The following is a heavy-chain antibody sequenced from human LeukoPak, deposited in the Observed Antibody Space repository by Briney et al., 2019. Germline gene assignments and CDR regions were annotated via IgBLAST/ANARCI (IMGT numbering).Heavy chain of an antibody. J-gene: IGHJ3*02. Sequence: GGSMRLSCAASGFTFSNYWMHWVRQAPGKGLVWVSRINIDGSTTSCADSVKGRFTISRDNAKNTLDLQMNSLRAEDTAVYYCARVRVDLQAFDIWGQGTMLTVFS. CDR3: ARVRVDLQAFDI. D-gene: IGHD4-11*01. CDR2: INIDGSTT. V-gene: IGHV3-74*01. CDR1: GFTFSNYW.